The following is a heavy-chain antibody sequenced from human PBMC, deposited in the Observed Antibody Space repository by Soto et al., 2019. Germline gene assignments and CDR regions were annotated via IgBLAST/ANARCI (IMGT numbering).Heavy chain of an antibody. J-gene: IGHJ5*02. D-gene: IGHD3-10*01. CDR2: INAGNGNT. CDR3: ARVLLYGEYWFDP. Sequence: ASVKVSCKASGYTFTSYAMHWVRQAPGQRLEWMGWINAGNGNTKYSQKFQGRVTITRDTSASTAYMELSSLRSEDTAVYYCARVLLYGEYWFDPWGQGTLVTVSS. CDR1: GYTFTSYA. V-gene: IGHV1-3*01.